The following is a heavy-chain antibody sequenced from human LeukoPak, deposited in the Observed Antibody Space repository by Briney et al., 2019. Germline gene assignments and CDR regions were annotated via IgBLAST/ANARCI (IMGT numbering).Heavy chain of an antibody. V-gene: IGHV4-61*05. Sequence: SETLSLTCTVSGGSTSSSSYYWGWVRQTPGKGLEWIGDIYHSGSTNSNPSLKSRVTLSLDKSKNQFSLKLSSVTAADTAVYYCARGGSHLWQPFDSWGQGTLVTVSS. CDR3: ARGGSHLWQPFDS. CDR2: IYHSGST. CDR1: GGSTSSSSYY. D-gene: IGHD5-18*01. J-gene: IGHJ4*02.